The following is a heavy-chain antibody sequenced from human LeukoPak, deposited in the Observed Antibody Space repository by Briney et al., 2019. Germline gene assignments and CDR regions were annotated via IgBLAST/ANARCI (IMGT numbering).Heavy chain of an antibody. V-gene: IGHV1-18*01. Sequence: ASVKVSCTASGSIFTSYDISWVRQAPGQGLEWMGWISSNDGHTTYAQKFQGRVTMTMDTFTTTFYMELRSLTSDDTAMYYCARQQLVPNWFDPWGQGTLVTVSS. D-gene: IGHD6-13*01. CDR2: ISSNDGHT. CDR1: GSIFTSYD. J-gene: IGHJ5*02. CDR3: ARQQLVPNWFDP.